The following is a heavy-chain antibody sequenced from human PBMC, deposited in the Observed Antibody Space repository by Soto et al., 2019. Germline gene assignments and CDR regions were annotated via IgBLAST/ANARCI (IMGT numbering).Heavy chain of an antibody. CDR3: ATRITVFGLLIPPFDP. D-gene: IGHD3-3*01. V-gene: IGHV4-34*01. CDR1: GGSVNDYY. J-gene: IGHJ5*02. Sequence: SETLSLTCAVYGGSVNDYYWNWIRQPPGKGLEWIGEINHTGGTHYNPSLKSRVTMSVDTSKNQFSLRLSSVTAADTAIYYCATRITVFGLLIPPFDPWGQGTQVTVSS. CDR2: INHTGGT.